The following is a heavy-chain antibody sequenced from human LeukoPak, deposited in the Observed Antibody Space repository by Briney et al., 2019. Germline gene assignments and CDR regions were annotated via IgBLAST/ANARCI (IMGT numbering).Heavy chain of an antibody. Sequence: ASVKVSCKASGHTFTSYDINWVRQATGQGLEWMGWMNPNSGNTGYAQKFQGRVTMTRNTSISTAYMELSSLRSEDTAVYYCASGSSYGSGTVFRYYYYGKDVWGQGTTVTVS. V-gene: IGHV1-8*01. CDR2: MNPNSGNT. CDR1: GHTFTSYD. CDR3: ASGSSYGSGTVFRYYYYGKDV. D-gene: IGHD3-10*01. J-gene: IGHJ6*02.